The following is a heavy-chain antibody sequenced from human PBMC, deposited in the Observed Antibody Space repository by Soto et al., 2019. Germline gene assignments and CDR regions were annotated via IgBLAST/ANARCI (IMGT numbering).Heavy chain of an antibody. CDR2: ISPYTGNT. V-gene: IGHV1-18*01. J-gene: IGHJ6*02. CDR1: GYIFVNYG. D-gene: IGHD3-16*02. CDR3: VLVHHHVTPTPQDV. Sequence: QVQLVQSGDEVKKPGASVKVSCKASGYIFVNYGIAWVRQAPGQGLEWMGWISPYTGNTHSATKVQGSIIMTTLTAPSTAYMGLGNLTSDDTAVYYCVLVHHHVTPTPQDVWGQGTTVTVSS.